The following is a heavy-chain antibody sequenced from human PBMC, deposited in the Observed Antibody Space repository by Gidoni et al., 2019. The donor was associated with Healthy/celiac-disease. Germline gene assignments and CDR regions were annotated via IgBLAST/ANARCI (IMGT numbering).Heavy chain of an antibody. CDR2: IYYSGST. Sequence: QLQLQESGPGLVKPSETLSLTCTVSGGSISSSSYYWGWIRQPPGKGLEWIGSIYYSGSTSYNPSLKSRVTISVDTSKNQFSLKLSSVTAADTAVYYCARRGSIATMVQIDPWGQGTLVTVSS. V-gene: IGHV4-39*01. J-gene: IGHJ5*02. D-gene: IGHD3-10*01. CDR3: ARRGSIATMVQIDP. CDR1: GGSISSSSYY.